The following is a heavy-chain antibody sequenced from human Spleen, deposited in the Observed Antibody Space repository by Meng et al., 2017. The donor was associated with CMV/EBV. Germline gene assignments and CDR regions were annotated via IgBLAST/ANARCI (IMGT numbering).Heavy chain of an antibody. CDR2: IIPIFGTA. V-gene: IGHV1-69*05. D-gene: IGHD6-13*01. Sequence: SVKVSCKASGGTFSSYAVSWVRQAPGQGLDWMGGIIPIFGTANYEQKFQGRVTITTDESTSTAYMELSSLRSEDTAVYYCARDPVKAAAGHGNYYYYGMDVWGQGTTVTVSS. CDR1: GGTFSSYA. CDR3: ARDPVKAAAGHGNYYYYGMDV. J-gene: IGHJ6*02.